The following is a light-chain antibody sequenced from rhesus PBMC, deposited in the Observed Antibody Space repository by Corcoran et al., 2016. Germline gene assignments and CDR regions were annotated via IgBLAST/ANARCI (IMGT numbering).Light chain of an antibody. CDR2: KAS. CDR1: ENVNNY. Sequence: DIQMTQSPSSLSASVGDRVTITCRASENVNNYLNWYQQKQGKAPKLLIYKASTVQSGVPSRFSGSGSGTDYTFTISSLQPEDVATYYCQHGYGPPWTFGQGTKVEIK. CDR3: QHGYGPPWT. J-gene: IGKJ1*01. V-gene: IGKV1-74*01.